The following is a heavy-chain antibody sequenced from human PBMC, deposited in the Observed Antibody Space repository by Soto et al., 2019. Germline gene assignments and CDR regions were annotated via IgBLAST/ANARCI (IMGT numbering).Heavy chain of an antibody. V-gene: IGHV1-18*01. D-gene: IGHD2-2*01. CDR2: ISAYNGNT. Sequence: QVQLVQSGAEVKKPGASVKVSCKASGYTFTSYGISWVRQAPGQGLEWMGWISAYNGNTNYAQKLQGRVTMTTDTSTSTAYMELRSLRSDDTAVYYCARDGGYCISTSCYAEMYYYYGMDVWGQGTTVTVSS. J-gene: IGHJ6*02. CDR1: GYTFTSYG. CDR3: ARDGGYCISTSCYAEMYYYYGMDV.